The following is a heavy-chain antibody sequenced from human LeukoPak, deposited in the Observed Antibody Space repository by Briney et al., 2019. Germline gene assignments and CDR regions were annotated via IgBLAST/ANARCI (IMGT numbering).Heavy chain of an antibody. J-gene: IGHJ5*02. CDR3: ARPSVPNH. V-gene: IGHV3-30-3*01. CDR2: ISYDGSNK. Sequence: GGSLRLSCAASGFTFSSYAMHWVRQAPGKGLEWVAVISYDGSNKYYADSVKGRFTISRDNSKNTRYLQMNSLRAEDTAVYYFARPSVPNHWGRETVVTVSS. CDR1: GFTFSSYA. D-gene: IGHD5/OR15-5a*01.